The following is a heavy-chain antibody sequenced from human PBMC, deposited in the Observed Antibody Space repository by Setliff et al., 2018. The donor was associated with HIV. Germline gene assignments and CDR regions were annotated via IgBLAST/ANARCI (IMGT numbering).Heavy chain of an antibody. CDR1: GASISSYY. J-gene: IGHJ6*03. V-gene: IGHV4-4*07. CDR3: ARDVGVTYYYYMDV. CDR2: IYPGGST. Sequence: PSETLSLTCTVSGASISSYYWSWIRQPAGKGLEWIGRIYPGGSTNYNPSLKSRVTMSVDTSKNQFSLNLSSVTAADTAVYYCARDVGVTYYYYMDVWGKGTTVTVSS. D-gene: IGHD2-21*02.